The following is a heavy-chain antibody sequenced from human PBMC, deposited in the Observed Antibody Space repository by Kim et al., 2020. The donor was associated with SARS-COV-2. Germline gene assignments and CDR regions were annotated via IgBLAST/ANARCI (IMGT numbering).Heavy chain of an antibody. V-gene: IGHV3-64*01. CDR1: GFTFSSYA. D-gene: IGHD3-10*01. CDR3: ATSQPGAHYYGSGSYDTLRGGVDWYNGMDV. CDR2: ISSNGGST. Sequence: GGSLRLSCAASGFTFSSYAMHWVRQAPGKGLEYVSAISSNGGSTYYANSVKGRFTISRDNSKNTLYLQMGSLRAEDLAVYYCATSQPGAHYYGSGSYDTLRGGVDWYNGMDVWGQGTTVTVSS. J-gene: IGHJ6*02.